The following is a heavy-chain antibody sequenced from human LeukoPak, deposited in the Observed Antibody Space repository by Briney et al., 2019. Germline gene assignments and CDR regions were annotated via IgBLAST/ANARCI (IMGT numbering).Heavy chain of an antibody. CDR3: AKAWIRLWFSEEEDFGAFDI. Sequence: ASVKVSCKASGYTFTSYAMHWVRQAPGQRLEWMGWINAGNGNTKYSQKFQGRVTITRDTSASTAYMELSSLRSEDTAVYYCAKAWIRLWFSEEEDFGAFDIWGQGTMVTVSS. CDR2: INAGNGNT. CDR1: GYTFTSYA. D-gene: IGHD5-18*01. J-gene: IGHJ3*02. V-gene: IGHV1-3*01.